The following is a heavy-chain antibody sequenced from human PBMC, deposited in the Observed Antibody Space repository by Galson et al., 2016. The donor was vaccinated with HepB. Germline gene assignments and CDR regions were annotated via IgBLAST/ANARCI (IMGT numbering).Heavy chain of an antibody. V-gene: IGHV4-61*01. CDR2: MFYTGRT. CDR3: AREASGGRFFDL. D-gene: IGHD2-15*01. Sequence: SETLSLTCTVSGGSVTSGSYYWSWIRQPPGQGLEWIGYMFYTGRTSYNSSLKSRVTISLDASKNQLSLRLRSVTAADTAVYYCAREASGGRFFDLWGQGTLVIVSS. CDR1: GGSVTSGSYY. J-gene: IGHJ4*02.